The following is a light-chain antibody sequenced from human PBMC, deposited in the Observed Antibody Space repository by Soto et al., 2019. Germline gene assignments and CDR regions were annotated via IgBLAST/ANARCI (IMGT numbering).Light chain of an antibody. CDR2: EAS. V-gene: IGKV1-5*03. Sequence: DIQMTQSPSTLSASVGDRVTITCRASQSISSWLAWYQQKPGKAPKLLIYEASSSEIGVPPRLSGSGFGTEITLNIASLQPDDFATYYCQHYKESSTFGQGTRLEIK. CDR3: QHYKESST. CDR1: QSISSW. J-gene: IGKJ1*01.